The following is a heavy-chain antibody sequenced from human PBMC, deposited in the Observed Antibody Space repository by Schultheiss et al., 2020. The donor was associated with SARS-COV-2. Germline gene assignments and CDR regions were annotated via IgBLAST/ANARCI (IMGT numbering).Heavy chain of an antibody. V-gene: IGHV4-59*10. CDR1: GGSFSGYY. J-gene: IGHJ6*02. CDR3: ARGRYHDILTGIYYYGMDV. Sequence: SETLSLTCAVYGGSFSGYYWSWIRQPAGKGLEWIGRMHSSGSTNHNPSLKSRVTISVDTSKNQFSLKLSSVTAADTAVYYCARGRYHDILTGIYYYGMDVWGQGTTVTVSS. CDR2: MHSSGST. D-gene: IGHD3-9*01.